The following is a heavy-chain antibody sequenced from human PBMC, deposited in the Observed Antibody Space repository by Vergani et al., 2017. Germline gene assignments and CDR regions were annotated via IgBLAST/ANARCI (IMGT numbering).Heavy chain of an antibody. D-gene: IGHD4/OR15-4a*01. CDR2: ISSSSSYT. V-gene: IGHV3-11*05. Sequence: QVQLVESGGGLVKPGGSLRLSCAASGFTFSDYYMSWIRQAPGKGLEWVSYISSSSSYTNYADSVKGRFTISRDNAKNSLYLQMNSLRAEDTAVYYCARGSPRLNYYYGMDVWGQGTTVTVSS. CDR1: GFTFSDYY. CDR3: ARGSPRLNYYYGMDV. J-gene: IGHJ6*02.